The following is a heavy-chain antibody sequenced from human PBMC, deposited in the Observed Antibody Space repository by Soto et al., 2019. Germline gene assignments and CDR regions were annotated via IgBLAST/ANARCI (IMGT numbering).Heavy chain of an antibody. Sequence: QVQLVESGGGVVQPGRSLRLSCAASGFTFSSYGMHWVRQAPGKGLEWVAVIWYDGSNKYYADSVKGRFTISRDNSKNTMYRQMNSLRAEDTAVYYCARDAAAAGKGADYWGQGTLVTVSS. CDR1: GFTFSSYG. CDR3: ARDAAAAGKGADY. CDR2: IWYDGSNK. D-gene: IGHD6-13*01. V-gene: IGHV3-33*01. J-gene: IGHJ4*02.